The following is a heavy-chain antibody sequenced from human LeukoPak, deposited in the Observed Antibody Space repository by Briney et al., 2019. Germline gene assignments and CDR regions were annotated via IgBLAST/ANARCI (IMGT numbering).Heavy chain of an antibody. CDR1: GYTFISYD. J-gene: IGHJ3*02. CDR3: ARERGVDTAMVLDRNAFDI. Sequence: GASVKVSCKASGYTFISYDINWVRQATGQGLEWMGWMNPNSGNTGYAQKFQGRVTMTRNTSISTAYMELSSLRSEDTAVYYCARERGVDTAMVLDRNAFDIWGQGTMVTVSS. CDR2: MNPNSGNT. D-gene: IGHD5-18*01. V-gene: IGHV1-8*01.